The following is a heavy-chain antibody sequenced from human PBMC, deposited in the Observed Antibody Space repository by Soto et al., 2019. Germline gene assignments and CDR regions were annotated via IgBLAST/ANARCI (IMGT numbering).Heavy chain of an antibody. J-gene: IGHJ6*04. CDR3: AREGYYYVWGSYSPPRFSGMGV. CDR2: IIPIFGTA. D-gene: IGHD3-10*01. V-gene: IGHV1-69*13. CDR1: GNTVPNYA. Sequence: AAVKVSWKASGNTVPNYAIHWVRQAPGQKLEWMGGIIPIFGTANYAQKFQGRVTITPDESTSTAHMELRNLRSDDTAVYFCAREGYYYVWGSYSPPRFSGMGVWGKGTRVTVSS.